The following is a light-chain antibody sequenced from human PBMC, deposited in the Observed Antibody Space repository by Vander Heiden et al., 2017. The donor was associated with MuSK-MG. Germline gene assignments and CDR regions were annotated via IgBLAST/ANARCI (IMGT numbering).Light chain of an antibody. CDR1: SSDVGSYNL. Sequence: SALTQPASVSGSPGPSITISCTGTSSDVGSYNLVSWYQQHPGKAPKLMIYEVSKRPSGVSNRFSGSKSGNTASLTISGLQAEDEADYYCCSYAGSSTHVVFGGGTKVTVL. V-gene: IGLV2-23*02. CDR3: CSYAGSSTHVV. J-gene: IGLJ2*01. CDR2: EVS.